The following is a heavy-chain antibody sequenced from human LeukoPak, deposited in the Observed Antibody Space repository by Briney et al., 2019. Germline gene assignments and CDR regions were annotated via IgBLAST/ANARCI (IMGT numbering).Heavy chain of an antibody. Sequence: SETLSLTCTVSGGSISSSSYYWGWIRQPPGRGLEWIGSIYYSGSTYYNPSLKSRVTISVDTSKNQFSLKLSSVTAADTAVYYCARYSSSWLSFDYWGQGTLVTVSS. CDR2: IYYSGST. D-gene: IGHD6-13*01. J-gene: IGHJ4*02. V-gene: IGHV4-39*01. CDR3: ARYSSSWLSFDY. CDR1: GGSISSSSYY.